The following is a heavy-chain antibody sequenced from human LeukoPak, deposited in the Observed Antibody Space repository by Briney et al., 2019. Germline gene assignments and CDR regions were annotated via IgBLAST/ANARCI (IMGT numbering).Heavy chain of an antibody. CDR3: ARERLLDYYYYMDV. J-gene: IGHJ6*03. CDR1: GDSIGSSSYY. CDR2: IYYSGST. V-gene: IGHV4-39*07. D-gene: IGHD1-26*01. Sequence: PSETLSLTCTVSGDSIGSSSYYWGWIRQPPGKGLEWIGSIYYSGSTNYNPSLKSRVTMSVDTSKNQFSLKLSSVTAADTAVYYCARERLLDYYYYMDVWGKGTTVTVSS.